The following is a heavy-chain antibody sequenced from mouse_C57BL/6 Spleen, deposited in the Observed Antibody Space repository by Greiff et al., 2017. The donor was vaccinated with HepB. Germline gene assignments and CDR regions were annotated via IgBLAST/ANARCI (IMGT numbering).Heavy chain of an antibody. CDR1: GFSLTSYG. CDR2: IWRGGST. CDR3: AKGSSTVVATGYFDV. J-gene: IGHJ1*03. D-gene: IGHD1-1*01. V-gene: IGHV2-5*01. Sequence: QVHVKQSGPGLVQPSQSLSITCTVSGFSLTSYGVHWVRQSPGKGLEWLGVIWRGGSTDYNAAFMSRLSITKDNSKSQVFFKMNSLQADDTAIYYCAKGSSTVVATGYFDVWGTGTTVTVSS.